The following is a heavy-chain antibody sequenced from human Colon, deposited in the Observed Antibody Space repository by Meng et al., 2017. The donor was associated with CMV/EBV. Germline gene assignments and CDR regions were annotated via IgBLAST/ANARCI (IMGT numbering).Heavy chain of an antibody. Sequence: HVQLVQSGAEVEEPGASVKVSCKASGYTFTGYYMHWVRQAPGQGLEWMGWINPNSGGTNYAQKFQGRVTMTRDTSISTAYMELSRLRSDDTAVYYCARAPYNWNDEGWFDPWGQGTLVTVSS. CDR2: INPNSGGT. D-gene: IGHD1-20*01. J-gene: IGHJ5*02. CDR1: GYTFTGYY. CDR3: ARAPYNWNDEGWFDP. V-gene: IGHV1-2*02.